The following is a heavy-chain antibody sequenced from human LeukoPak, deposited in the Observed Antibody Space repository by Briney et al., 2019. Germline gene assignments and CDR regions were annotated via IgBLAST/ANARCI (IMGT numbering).Heavy chain of an antibody. D-gene: IGHD6-13*01. Sequence: PGGSLRLSCAASGFTFSSYAMHWVRQAPGKGLEWVAVISYDGSNKYYADSVKGRFTISRDNSKNTLYLQMNSLRAEDTAVYYCARVAQGYGSSWYAGFFDYWGQGTLVTVSS. CDR2: ISYDGSNK. J-gene: IGHJ4*02. CDR1: GFTFSSYA. V-gene: IGHV3-30-3*01. CDR3: ARVAQGYGSSWYAGFFDY.